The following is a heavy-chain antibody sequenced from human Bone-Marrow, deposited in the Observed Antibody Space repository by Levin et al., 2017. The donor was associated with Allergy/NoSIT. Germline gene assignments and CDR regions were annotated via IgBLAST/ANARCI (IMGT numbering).Heavy chain of an antibody. J-gene: IGHJ6*02. D-gene: IGHD2-8*02. CDR1: GGTFNNYF. V-gene: IGHV1-69*13. Sequence: SVKVSCKASGGTFNNYFITWVRQAPGQGLEWMGAMIHMYGRTTYADKFQGRLRIFADASASTAYMELTTLSFEDAGMYYCATRVHTGPEVGHHFYYGMDVWGQGTTVTVSS. CDR3: ATRVHTGPEVGHHFYYGMDV. CDR2: MIHMYGRT.